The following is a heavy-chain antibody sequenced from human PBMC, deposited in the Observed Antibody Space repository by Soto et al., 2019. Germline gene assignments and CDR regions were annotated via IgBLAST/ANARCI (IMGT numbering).Heavy chain of an antibody. J-gene: IGHJ4*02. CDR2: IIPIFGTA. CDR1: GGTFSSYA. V-gene: IGHV1-69*13. Sequence: SVKVSCKASGGTFSSYAISWVRQAPGQGLEWMGGIIPIFGTANYAQKFQGRVTITADESTSTAYMELSSVTVADTAVYYCARKPLGATLDYWGQGTLVTVSS. CDR3: ARKPLGATLDY. D-gene: IGHD1-26*01.